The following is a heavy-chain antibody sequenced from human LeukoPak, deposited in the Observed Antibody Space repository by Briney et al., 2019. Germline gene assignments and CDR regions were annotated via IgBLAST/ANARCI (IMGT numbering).Heavy chain of an antibody. J-gene: IGHJ6*03. CDR3: ARGSVRFLEWFTNFYYYMDV. Sequence: SQTLSLTCAISRDSVSSNSAAWNWIRQSPSRGLEWLGRTYYRSKWYNDYAVSVKSRITINPDTSKNQFSLQLNSVTPEDTAVYYCARGSVRFLEWFTNFYYYMDVWGKGTTVTVSS. CDR1: RDSVSSNSAA. V-gene: IGHV6-1*01. CDR2: TYYRSKWYN. D-gene: IGHD3-3*01.